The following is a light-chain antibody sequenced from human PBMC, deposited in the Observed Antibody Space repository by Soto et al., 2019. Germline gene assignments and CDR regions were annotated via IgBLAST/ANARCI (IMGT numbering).Light chain of an antibody. Sequence: QSVLTQPRSVSGSPGQSVTISCTGTSSDVGGYNYVSWYQQHPGQAPKVVIYDVTKRPSGVPDRFSGSRSGNTASLTISGLQAEDEADYYCCSDAGSYTSYVFGSGTKVTAL. V-gene: IGLV2-11*01. CDR2: DVT. CDR1: SSDVGGYNY. J-gene: IGLJ1*01. CDR3: CSDAGSYTSYV.